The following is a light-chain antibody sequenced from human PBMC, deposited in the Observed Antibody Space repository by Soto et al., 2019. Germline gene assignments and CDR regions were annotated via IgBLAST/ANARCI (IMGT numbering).Light chain of an antibody. Sequence: QSVLTQPPSVSAAPGQSVTISCSGSTSNIGNNYVSWYQQLPGTAPKLLIFDNSKRPSGIPDRFSGSKSSTSATLGITGLQTGDEGDYYCATWDTSLSGVVFGGGTKLTVL. CDR3: ATWDTSLSGVV. CDR1: TSNIGNNY. J-gene: IGLJ2*01. CDR2: DNS. V-gene: IGLV1-51*01.